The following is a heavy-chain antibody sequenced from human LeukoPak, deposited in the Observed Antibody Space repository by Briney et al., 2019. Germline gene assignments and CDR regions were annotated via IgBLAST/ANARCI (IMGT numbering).Heavy chain of an antibody. D-gene: IGHD6-19*01. CDR3: ARAGHSSGWSPYYYYYYGMDV. CDR1: GFTFSSYA. J-gene: IGHJ6*02. V-gene: IGHV3-30*04. Sequence: GGSLRLSCAASGFTFSSYAMHWVRQAPGKGLEGVAVISHDGSNKYYADSVKGRFTISRDNSKNTLYLQMNSLRAEDTAVYYCARAGHSSGWSPYYYYYYGMDVWGQGTTVTVSS. CDR2: ISHDGSNK.